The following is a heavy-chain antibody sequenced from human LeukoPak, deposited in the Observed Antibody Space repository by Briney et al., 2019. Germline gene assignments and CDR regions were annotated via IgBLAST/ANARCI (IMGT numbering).Heavy chain of an antibody. V-gene: IGHV4-59*08. J-gene: IGHJ5*02. CDR1: GGSISSYY. CDR3: ARHPIGRSGSHP. Sequence: SETLSLTCTVSGGSISSYYWSWIRQPPGKGLEWIGYIYYSGSTNYNPSLKSRVTISVDTSKNQFSLKLSSVTAADTAVYYCARHPIGRSGSHPWGQGTLVTVSS. CDR2: IYYSGST. D-gene: IGHD1-26*01.